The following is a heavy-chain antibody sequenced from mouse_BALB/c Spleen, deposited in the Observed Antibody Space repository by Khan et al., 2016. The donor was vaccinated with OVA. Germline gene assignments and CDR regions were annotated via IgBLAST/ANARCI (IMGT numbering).Heavy chain of an antibody. CDR2: IWGGGGT. D-gene: IGHD2-14*01. Sequence: QVQLKESGPGLVAPSQSLSITCTVSGFSLSRYNIHWVRQPPGKGLEWLGMIWGGGGTDYNSTLKSRLSIRKDNSKSQVLLKMNSLQTADTAMYYCARAYYRYDGYYAMDYWGQGTSVTVSS. V-gene: IGHV2-6-4*01. J-gene: IGHJ4*01. CDR1: GFSLSRYN. CDR3: ARAYYRYDGYYAMDY.